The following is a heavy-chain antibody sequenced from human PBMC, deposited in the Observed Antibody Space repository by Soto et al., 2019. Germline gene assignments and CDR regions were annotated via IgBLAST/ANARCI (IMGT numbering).Heavy chain of an antibody. V-gene: IGHV4-4*02. J-gene: IGHJ4*02. CDR3: AHRPIVGAAI. Sequence: QVQLQESGPGLVKLSGTLSLTCAVFGGSISNSNWWTWVRQPPGKGLDWIGEIFHSGSTNNNSSLMGRVTISVDKANNQFSLKLSSVTAADTAVYYCAHRPIVGAAIWGQGTLVTVSS. CDR1: GGSISNSNW. CDR2: IFHSGST. D-gene: IGHD1-26*01.